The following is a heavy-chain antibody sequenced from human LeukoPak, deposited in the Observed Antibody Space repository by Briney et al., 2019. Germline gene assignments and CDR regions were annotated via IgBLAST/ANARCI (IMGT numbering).Heavy chain of an antibody. CDR2: IYSGGST. D-gene: IGHD6-13*01. J-gene: IGHJ6*03. Sequence: PGGSLRLSCAASGFTVSSNYMSWVRQAPGKGLEWVSVIYSGGSTYYADSVKGRFTISRDNSKNTLYLQMNSLRAEDTAVYYCARGLAGTDHYYYMDVWGKGTTVTVSS. CDR3: ARGLAGTDHYYYMDV. CDR1: GFTVSSNY. V-gene: IGHV3-53*01.